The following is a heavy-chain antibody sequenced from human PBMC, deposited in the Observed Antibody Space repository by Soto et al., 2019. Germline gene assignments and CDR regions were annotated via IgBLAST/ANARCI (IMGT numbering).Heavy chain of an antibody. J-gene: IGHJ4*02. CDR3: ARALRVFCGGDCYSFVY. V-gene: IGHV1-46*01. D-gene: IGHD2-21*02. CDR1: GYTFTSYY. CDR2: INPSGGST. Sequence: QVQLVQSGAEVKKPGASVKVSCKASGYTFTSYYMHWVRQAPGQGLEWMGIINPSGGSTSYAQKFQGRVTMTRDTSTSTVYMELSSLRSKDTAVYYCARALRVFCGGDCYSFVYWGQGTLVTVSS.